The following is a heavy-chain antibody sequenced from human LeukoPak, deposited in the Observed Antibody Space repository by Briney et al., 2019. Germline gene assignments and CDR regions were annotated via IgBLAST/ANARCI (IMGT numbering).Heavy chain of an antibody. CDR1: GGSFSGYY. V-gene: IGHV4-34*01. J-gene: IGHJ5*02. D-gene: IGHD3-3*01. CDR3: ARGPSTYYDFWSGYNWFDP. Sequence: SETLSLTCAVYGGSFSGYYWSWIRQPPGKGLEWIGEINHSGSTNYNPSLKSRVTISVDTSKNQFSLKLSSVTAADTAVYYCARGPSTYYDFWSGYNWFDPWXQGTLVTVSS. CDR2: INHSGST.